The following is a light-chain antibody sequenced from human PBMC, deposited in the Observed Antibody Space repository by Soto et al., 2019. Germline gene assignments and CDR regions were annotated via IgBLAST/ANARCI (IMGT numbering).Light chain of an antibody. CDR2: GAS. J-gene: IGKJ5*01. CDR1: QSVSSN. V-gene: IGKV3-15*01. CDR3: QQRSNWPPIT. Sequence: IVMTHSPASLCVSPWSGSTICFSSSQSVSSNLAWYQQKPGQAPRLLIYGASTRATGIPARFSGSGSGTDFTLTISSLEPEDFAVYYCQQRSNWPPITFGQGTRLEIK.